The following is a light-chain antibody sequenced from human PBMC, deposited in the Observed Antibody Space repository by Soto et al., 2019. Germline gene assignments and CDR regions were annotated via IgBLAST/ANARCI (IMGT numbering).Light chain of an antibody. CDR3: QQPHTWAGP. CDR2: GAS. Sequence: IVRTQSAATLSMSRGERATRACRASQSLNRDLAWYQQKPGQSPRLLIFGASIRATGIPARFSGSGSGTEFTLTLGSLQSEACALSYCQQPHTWAGPFGRGTKVDIK. CDR1: QSLNRD. J-gene: IGKJ1*01. V-gene: IGKV3-15*01.